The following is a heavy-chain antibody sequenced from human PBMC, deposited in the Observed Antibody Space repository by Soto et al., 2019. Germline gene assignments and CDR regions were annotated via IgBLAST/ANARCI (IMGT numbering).Heavy chain of an antibody. Sequence: SETLSLTCAVYGGSFSGYYWSWIRQPPGKGLEWIGEINHSGSTNYNPSLKSRVTISVDTSKNQFSLKLSSVTAADTAVYYCARVSCSSTSCEGSTMDVWGKGTTVTVSS. D-gene: IGHD2-2*01. CDR3: ARVSCSSTSCEGSTMDV. V-gene: IGHV4-34*01. CDR2: INHSGST. CDR1: GGSFSGYY. J-gene: IGHJ6*03.